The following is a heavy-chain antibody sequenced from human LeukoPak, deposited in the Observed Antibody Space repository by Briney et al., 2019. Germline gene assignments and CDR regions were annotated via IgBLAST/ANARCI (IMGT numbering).Heavy chain of an antibody. CDR2: IYYSGST. CDR3: ASSITMVRGVSDGGFDY. V-gene: IGHV4-59*01. CDR1: GGSISSYY. D-gene: IGHD3-10*01. J-gene: IGHJ4*02. Sequence: SETLSLTCTVSGGSISSYYWSWIRQPPGKGLGWIGYIYYSGSTNYNPSPKSRVTISVDTSKNQFSLKLSSVTAADTAVYYCASSITMVRGVSDGGFDYWGQGTLVTVSS.